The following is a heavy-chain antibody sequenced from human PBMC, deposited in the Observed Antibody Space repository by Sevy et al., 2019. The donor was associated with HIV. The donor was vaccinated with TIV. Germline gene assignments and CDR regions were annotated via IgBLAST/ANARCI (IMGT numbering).Heavy chain of an antibody. D-gene: IGHD3-22*01. V-gene: IGHV4-59*01. CDR3: ARAPDSSGYSPDY. J-gene: IGHJ4*02. CDR1: GGSISSYY. Sequence: SETLSLTCTVSGGSISSYYWSWIRPPPGKGLEWIGSIYSSGSTNYNPSPKSRVTISLDTSKKQFSLKLSSVTAADTAVYYCARAPDSSGYSPDYWGQGTLVTVSS. CDR2: IYSSGST.